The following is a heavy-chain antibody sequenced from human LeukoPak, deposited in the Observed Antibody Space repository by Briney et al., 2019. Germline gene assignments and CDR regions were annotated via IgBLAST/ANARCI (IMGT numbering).Heavy chain of an antibody. CDR1: GFTFSSYW. D-gene: IGHD4-17*01. J-gene: IGHJ3*02. Sequence: PGGSLRLSCAASGFTFSSYWMSWVRQAPGKGLEWVANIKQDGSEKYYVDSVKGRFTISRDNAKNSLYLQMNSLRAEDTAVYYCARPQTHDYGDYWDAFDIWGQGTMVTVSS. CDR3: ARPQTHDYGDYWDAFDI. CDR2: IKQDGSEK. V-gene: IGHV3-7*01.